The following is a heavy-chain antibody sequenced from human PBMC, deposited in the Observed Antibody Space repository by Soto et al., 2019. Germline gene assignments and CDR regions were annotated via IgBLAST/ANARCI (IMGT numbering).Heavy chain of an antibody. CDR1: GYTFASYY. J-gene: IGHJ6*03. CDR3: ARDLLRSYNYMDV. CDR2: INPSGGST. Sequence: ASVKVSCKGSGYTFASYYRHWVRQAPGQGLEWMGIINPSGGSTSYAQKFQGRVTMTRDTSTSTVYMELSSLRSEDTAVYYCARDLLRSYNYMDVWGKGTTVTVSS. V-gene: IGHV1-46*03.